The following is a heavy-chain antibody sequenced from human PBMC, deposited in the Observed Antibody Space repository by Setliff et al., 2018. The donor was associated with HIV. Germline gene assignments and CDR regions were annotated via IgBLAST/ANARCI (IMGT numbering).Heavy chain of an antibody. CDR2: INPNSGGT. CDR3: ARGGPLITMVRGVLRWFDP. J-gene: IGHJ5*02. D-gene: IGHD3-10*01. V-gene: IGHV1-2*06. Sequence: ASVKVSCKASGYTFTGYFIHWVRQAPGQGLEWMGRINPNSGGTNYAQKFQGRVTMTRDTSTSTVYMELSSLRSEDTAVYYCARGGPLITMVRGVLRWFDPWGQGTLVTVSS. CDR1: GYTFTGYF.